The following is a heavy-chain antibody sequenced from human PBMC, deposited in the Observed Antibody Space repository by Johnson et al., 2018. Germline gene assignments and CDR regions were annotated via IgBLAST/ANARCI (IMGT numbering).Heavy chain of an antibody. CDR2: NSYSGHT. V-gene: IGHV4-59*01. CDR1: GGSITDDY. CDR3: GKAVGSGYDDMDV. J-gene: IGHJ6*03. D-gene: IGHD1-26*01. Sequence: QVQLQESGPGLVKPSESLSLTCTVSGGSITDDYWIWIRQPPGKGLEWIGYNSYSGHTKYHPSLDSRVPLSVDTSKTQSSLRLSSVTGADPAIYYCGKAVGSGYDDMDVWCKGTTVTVSS.